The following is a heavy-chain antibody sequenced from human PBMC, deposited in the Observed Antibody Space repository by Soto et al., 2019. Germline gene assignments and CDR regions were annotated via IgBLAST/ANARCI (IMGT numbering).Heavy chain of an antibody. CDR2: IIPIFGTA. D-gene: IGHD3-10*01. Sequence: QVQLVQSGAEVKKPGSSVKVSCKASGGTFSSYAISWVRQAPGQGLEWMGGIIPIFGTANYAQKFQGRVTITADESTSTAYMELSSLRSEDTAVYXXXXDRGNYYGSGSPTLWGQGTLVTVSS. V-gene: IGHV1-69*01. J-gene: IGHJ4*02. CDR3: XXDRGNYYGSGSPTL. CDR1: GGTFSSYA.